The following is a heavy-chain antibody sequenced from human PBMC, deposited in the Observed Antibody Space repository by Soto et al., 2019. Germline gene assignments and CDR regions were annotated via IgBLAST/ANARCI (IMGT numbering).Heavy chain of an antibody. V-gene: IGHV1-18*01. CDR1: GYTFTSYG. Sequence: ASLKVSCKASGYTFTSYGISWVRQAPGQGLEWMGWISAYNGNTNYAQKLQGRVTMTTDTSTSTAYMELRSLRSDDTAVYYCARIDEGTYDFWSGYFLMDVWGKGTTVTVSS. CDR2: ISAYNGNT. J-gene: IGHJ6*04. CDR3: ARIDEGTYDFWSGYFLMDV. D-gene: IGHD3-3*01.